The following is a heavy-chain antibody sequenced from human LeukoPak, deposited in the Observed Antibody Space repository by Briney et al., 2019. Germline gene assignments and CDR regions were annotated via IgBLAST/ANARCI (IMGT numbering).Heavy chain of an antibody. CDR3: ARDRSVGVGIAAAGTGFDY. CDR1: GGSISSGGYS. D-gene: IGHD6-13*01. Sequence: SQTLSLTCAVSGGSISSGGYSWCWIRQPPGKGLEWIGYIYHSGSTYYNPSLKSRVTISVDRSKNQFSLKLSSVTAADTAVYYCARDRSVGVGIAAAGTGFDYWGQGTLVTVSS. CDR2: IYHSGST. J-gene: IGHJ4*02. V-gene: IGHV4-30-2*01.